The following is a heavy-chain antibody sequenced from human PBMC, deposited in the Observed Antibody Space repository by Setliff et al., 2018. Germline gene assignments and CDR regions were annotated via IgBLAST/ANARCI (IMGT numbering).Heavy chain of an antibody. V-gene: IGHV4-39*01. CDR1: GDSLSSGTQY. J-gene: IGHJ6*03. CDR3: SKVDIDYIMTRDNTWQYIFYMDV. Sequence: NPSETLSLTCSVLGDSLSSGTQYWAWIRQPPGKGLEWIGNINYSGSTYYNPSLKSRVTMSVDASKNQVSLKVTSVTAEDTAVYYCSKVDIDYIMTRDNTWQYIFYMDVWGRGTTVTVSS. D-gene: IGHD5-12*01. CDR2: INYSGST.